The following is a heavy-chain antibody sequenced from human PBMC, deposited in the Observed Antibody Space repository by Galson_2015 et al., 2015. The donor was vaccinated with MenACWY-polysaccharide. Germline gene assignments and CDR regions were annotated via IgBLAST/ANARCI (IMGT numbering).Heavy chain of an antibody. CDR2: LSRSGTT. CDR1: GFTFSNYG. CDR3: AREGSCSDDTCYYYDY. V-gene: IGHV3-23*01. Sequence: SLRLSCAASGFTFSNYGMAWVRQAPGKGLDWVSALSRSGTTYYAASVKGRFTISRDNAKNTLYLQMNSLRVEDTAVYYCAREGSCSDDTCYYYDYWGQGTLVTVSS. D-gene: IGHD2-15*01. J-gene: IGHJ4*02.